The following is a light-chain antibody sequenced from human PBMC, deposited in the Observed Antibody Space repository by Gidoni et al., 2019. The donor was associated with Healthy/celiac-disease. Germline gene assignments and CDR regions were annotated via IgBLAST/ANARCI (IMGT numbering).Light chain of an antibody. V-gene: IGKV4-1*01. CDR3: QQYYTTPFT. CDR1: QSILYSSSSNYKNY. J-gene: IGKJ3*01. CDR2: WAS. Sequence: DIVMTQFPDSLAVSLGERATINCKSSQSILYSSSSNYKNYLAWYQRKPGQPPKLLIYWASTRESGVPDRFSGSGSGTDFTLTISSLQAEDVAVYYCQQYYTTPFTFGPGTKVDIK.